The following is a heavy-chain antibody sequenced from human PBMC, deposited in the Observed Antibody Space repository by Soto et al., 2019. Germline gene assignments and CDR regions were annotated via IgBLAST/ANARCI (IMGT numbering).Heavy chain of an antibody. V-gene: IGHV3-30-3*01. D-gene: IGHD4-17*01. CDR3: ARVSDDYGDFDY. CDR1: GFTFSIYA. Sequence: LRLSCAASGFTFSIYAMHWVRQAPGKGLEWVAVISYDGSNKYYADSVKGRFTISRDNSKNTLYLQMNSLRAEDTAVYYCARVSDDYGDFDYWGQGTLVTVSS. J-gene: IGHJ4*02. CDR2: ISYDGSNK.